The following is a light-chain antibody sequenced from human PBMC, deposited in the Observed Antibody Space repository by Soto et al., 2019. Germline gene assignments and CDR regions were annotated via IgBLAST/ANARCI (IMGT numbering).Light chain of an antibody. Sequence: SYELTQPPSVSVAPGQKSRITCGGNTIGSKSVHWYQQKPGQAPVLVVYDDTDRPSGIPARISASRSGDTATLTISRVDAGDEADYYCQVWASTAEFFVFGSGTKVTVL. J-gene: IGLJ1*01. CDR3: QVWASTAEFFV. CDR2: DDT. CDR1: TIGSKS. V-gene: IGLV3-21*02.